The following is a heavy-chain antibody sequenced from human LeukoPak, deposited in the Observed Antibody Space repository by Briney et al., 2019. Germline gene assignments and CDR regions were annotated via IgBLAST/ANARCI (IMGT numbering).Heavy chain of an antibody. D-gene: IGHD3-3*01. CDR3: ARDLYDFWSGYYTYYFDY. CDR1: GYTFTGYY. J-gene: IGHJ4*02. V-gene: IGHV1-2*06. Sequence: ASVKVSCKASGYTFTGYYMHWVRQAPGQGLEWMGRINPNSGGTNYAQKFQDRVTMTRDTSISTAYMELSRLSSDDTAVYYCARDLYDFWSGYYTYYFDYWGQRTLVTVSS. CDR2: INPNSGGT.